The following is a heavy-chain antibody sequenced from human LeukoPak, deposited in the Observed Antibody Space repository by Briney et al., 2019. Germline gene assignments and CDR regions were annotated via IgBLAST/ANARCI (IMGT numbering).Heavy chain of an antibody. CDR3: ARRGGYSYGYVRY. Sequence: PSETLSLTCAVSGYSISSGYYWSWIRQPPGKGLEWIGEINHSGSTNYNPSLKSRVTISVDTSKNQFSLKLSSVTAADTAVYYCARRGGYSYGYVRYWGQGTLVTVSS. CDR1: GYSISSGYY. J-gene: IGHJ4*02. V-gene: IGHV4-34*01. D-gene: IGHD5-18*01. CDR2: INHSGST.